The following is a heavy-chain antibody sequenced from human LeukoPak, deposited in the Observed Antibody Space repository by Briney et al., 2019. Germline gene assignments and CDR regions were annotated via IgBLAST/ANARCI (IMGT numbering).Heavy chain of an antibody. Sequence: PSETLSLTCAVYGGSFSGYYWSWIRQPPGKGLEWIGEINHSGSTNYNPSLKSRVTISVDTSKNQFSLKLSSVTAVDTAVYYCARVRKQQLVRYYMDVWGKGTTVTVSS. V-gene: IGHV4-34*01. CDR3: ARVRKQQLVRYYMDV. D-gene: IGHD6-13*01. CDR2: INHSGST. CDR1: GGSFSGYY. J-gene: IGHJ6*03.